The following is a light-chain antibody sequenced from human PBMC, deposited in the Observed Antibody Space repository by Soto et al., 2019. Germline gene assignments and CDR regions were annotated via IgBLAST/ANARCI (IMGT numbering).Light chain of an antibody. V-gene: IGKV3-11*01. CDR1: QSVNSY. J-gene: IGKJ4*01. CDR2: DAS. CDR3: QHRRNWPLT. Sequence: EIVLTQSPATLSLSPGERATLSCRASQSVNSYLAWYQQRPGQAPRLLIYDASNRATGIPARFSGSGSGTDFTLTISSLEPEDFAVYYCQHRRNWPLTFGGGTKVEV.